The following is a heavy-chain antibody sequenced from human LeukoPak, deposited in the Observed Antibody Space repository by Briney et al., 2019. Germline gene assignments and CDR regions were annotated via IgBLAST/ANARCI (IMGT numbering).Heavy chain of an antibody. CDR2: LYYSGST. J-gene: IGHJ4*02. D-gene: IGHD4-17*01. CDR1: GGSISSSSYY. V-gene: IGHV4-39*01. Sequence: SETLSLTCAVSGGSISSSSYYWGWVRQPPGKGLEWIGSLYYSGSTYYNPSLKSRVTISVDTSKNQFSLKLSSVTAADTAVYYCARVPTVTFFDYWGQGTLVTVSS. CDR3: ARVPTVTFFDY.